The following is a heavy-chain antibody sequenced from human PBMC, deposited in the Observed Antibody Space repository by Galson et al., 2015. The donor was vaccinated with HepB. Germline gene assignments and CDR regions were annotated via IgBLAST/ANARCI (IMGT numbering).Heavy chain of an antibody. D-gene: IGHD3-22*01. CDR2: IYYTGST. Sequence: ETLSLTCTVSGGSISSSYWSWIRQPPGKGLEWIGYIYYTGSTNYNPSLKNRVTMSVDTSKNQFSLRLGSVTAADTAVYYCARAPSAIVVRYFDVWGRGTLVTVSS. CDR3: ARAPSAIVVRYFDV. J-gene: IGHJ2*01. CDR1: GGSISSSY. V-gene: IGHV4-59*01.